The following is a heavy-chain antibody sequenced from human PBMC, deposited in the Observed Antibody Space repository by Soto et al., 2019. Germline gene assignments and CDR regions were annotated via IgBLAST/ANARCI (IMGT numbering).Heavy chain of an antibody. CDR1: GYSFTSYW. CDR2: IDPSDSYT. CDR3: ARREATGYYPAYYYGMDV. D-gene: IGHD3-9*01. Sequence: PGESLKISCKGSGYSFTSYWISWVRQMPGKSLEWMGRIDPSDSYTNYSPSFQGHVTISADKSISTAYLQWSSLKASDTAMYYCARREATGYYPAYYYGMDVWGQGTTVTVSS. J-gene: IGHJ6*02. V-gene: IGHV5-10-1*01.